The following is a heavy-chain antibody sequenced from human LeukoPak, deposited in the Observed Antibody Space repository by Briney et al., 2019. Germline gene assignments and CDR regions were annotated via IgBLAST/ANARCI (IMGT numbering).Heavy chain of an antibody. Sequence: GRSLRLSCAASGFTFSSYAMHWVRQAPGNGLEWVAVISYDGIKKYYADSVKGRFTISRDHSKNTLYMQMNSLRAEDTAVYYCARRYCSGGRCSPGDYWGQGSLVTVSS. CDR1: GFTFSSYA. CDR3: ARRYCSGGRCSPGDY. V-gene: IGHV3-30*04. D-gene: IGHD2-15*01. J-gene: IGHJ4*02. CDR2: ISYDGIKK.